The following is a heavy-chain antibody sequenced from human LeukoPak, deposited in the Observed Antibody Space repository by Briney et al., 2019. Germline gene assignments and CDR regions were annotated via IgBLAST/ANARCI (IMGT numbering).Heavy chain of an antibody. J-gene: IGHJ4*02. V-gene: IGHV1-8*01. D-gene: IGHD3-9*01. Sequence: ASVKVSCKASGYTFTSYDINWVRQATGQGLEWMGWMNPNSGNTGYAQKFQGRVTMTRNTSISTAYMELSSLRSEDTAVYYCARGVLGGNLRYFDWLPTYYWGQGALVTVSS. CDR2: MNPNSGNT. CDR1: GYTFTSYD. CDR3: ARGVLGGNLRYFDWLPTYY.